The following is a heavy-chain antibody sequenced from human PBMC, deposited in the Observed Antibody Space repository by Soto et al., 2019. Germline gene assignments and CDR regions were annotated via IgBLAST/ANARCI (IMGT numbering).Heavy chain of an antibody. D-gene: IGHD2-15*01. J-gene: IGHJ4*02. CDR3: ARGMRLGYCSGGSCLYYFDY. CDR2: INHSGST. V-gene: IGHV4-34*01. CDR1: VGSFSCYY. Sequence: SETLSLTCAFYVGSFSCYYWSWIRQPPGKGLEWIGEINHSGSTNYNPSLKSRVTISVDTSKNHFSLKLSFVIAADTAVYYCARGMRLGYCSGGSCLYYFDYWGQGTLVTVS.